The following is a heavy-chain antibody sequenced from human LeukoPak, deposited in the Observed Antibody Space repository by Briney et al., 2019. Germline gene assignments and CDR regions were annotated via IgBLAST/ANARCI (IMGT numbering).Heavy chain of an antibody. CDR2: IYSDGST. Sequence: XMTWVRQTRGKGLECVSVIYSDGSTYYADSVKGRFTISRDNSQNTLYLQMNSLRAEDTAVYYCARRTTYYFDYWGQGTLVTVSS. V-gene: IGHV3-66*04. CDR1: X. J-gene: IGHJ4*02. D-gene: IGHD4-11*01. CDR3: ARRTTYYFDY.